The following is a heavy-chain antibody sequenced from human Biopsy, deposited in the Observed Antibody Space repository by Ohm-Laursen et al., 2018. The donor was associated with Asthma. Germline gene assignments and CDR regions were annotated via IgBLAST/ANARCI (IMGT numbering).Heavy chain of an antibody. J-gene: IGHJ4*02. CDR3: ARKAGSCISRTCYSLDF. Sequence: SSVKVSCKPLGGTFNTYVIGWVRQAPGQGLEWMGGINSVFGTTTYPQKFQDRATITADDSASTVYMELSSLRSEDTAVYYCARKAGSCISRTCYSLDFWGQGTLVTVSS. D-gene: IGHD2-2*01. V-gene: IGHV1-69*01. CDR1: GGTFNTYV. CDR2: INSVFGTT.